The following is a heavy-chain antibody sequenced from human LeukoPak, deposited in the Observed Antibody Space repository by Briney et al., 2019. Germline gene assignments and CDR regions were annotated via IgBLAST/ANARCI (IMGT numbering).Heavy chain of an antibody. V-gene: IGHV3-23*01. CDR1: GFTFSSYG. CDR2: ISGSGGST. CDR3: ARSGPTAMVMAFDY. D-gene: IGHD5-18*01. J-gene: IGHJ4*02. Sequence: GRSLRLSCAASGFTFSSYGMSWVRQAPGKGLEWVSAISGSGGSTYYADSVKGRFTISRDNSKNTLYLQMNSLRAEDTAVYYCARSGPTAMVMAFDYWGQGTLVTVSS.